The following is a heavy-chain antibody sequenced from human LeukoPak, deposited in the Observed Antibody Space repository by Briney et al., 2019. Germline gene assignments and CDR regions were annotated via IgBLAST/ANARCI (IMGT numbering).Heavy chain of an antibody. CDR3: ASAPSYYGSPFDY. CDR1: GGSISSYY. Sequence: SETLSLTCTVSGGSISSYYWSWIRQPPGKGLEWIGYIYYSGSTNYNPSLKSRVTISVDTSKNQFSLELSSVTAADTAVYYCASAPSYYGSPFDYWGQGTLVTVSS. D-gene: IGHD3-10*01. CDR2: IYYSGST. J-gene: IGHJ4*02. V-gene: IGHV4-59*01.